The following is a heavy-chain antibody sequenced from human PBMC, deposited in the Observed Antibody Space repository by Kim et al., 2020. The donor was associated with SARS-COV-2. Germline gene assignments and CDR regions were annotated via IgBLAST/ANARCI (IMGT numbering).Heavy chain of an antibody. CDR1: GGSIRSSPYY. Sequence: SETLSLTCTVSGGSIRSSPYYWGWIRQPPGKGLEWIGCIYYSGSTYYNPSLKSRLTISEDTSKNRFSLNLSSVTAADTAVYYCASCRSGGSCYSVFDIWGQGTMGTVSS. CDR3: ASCRSGGSCYSVFDI. D-gene: IGHD2-15*01. CDR2: IYYSGST. J-gene: IGHJ3*02. V-gene: IGHV4-39*01.